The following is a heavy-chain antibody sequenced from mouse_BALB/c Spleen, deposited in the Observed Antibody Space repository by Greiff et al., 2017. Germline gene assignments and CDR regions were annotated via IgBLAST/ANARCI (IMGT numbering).Heavy chain of an antibody. Sequence: EVKVVESGGGLVKPGGSLKLSCAASGFTFSDYYMYWVRQTPEKRLEWVATISDGGSYTYYPDSVKGRFTISRDNAKNNLYLQMSSLKSEDTAMYYCARDIHYYAMDYWGQGTSVTVSS. CDR3: ARDIHYYAMDY. CDR2: ISDGGSYT. CDR1: GFTFSDYY. J-gene: IGHJ4*01. V-gene: IGHV5-4*02.